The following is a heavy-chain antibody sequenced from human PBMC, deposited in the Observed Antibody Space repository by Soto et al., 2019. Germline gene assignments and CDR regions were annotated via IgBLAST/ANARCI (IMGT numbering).Heavy chain of an antibody. J-gene: IGHJ5*02. CDR3: ARVGGYYYWDA. Sequence: QVQLVQSGAEVKKPGASVKVTCKASGYSFTSYAMHWVRQAPGQRLEWMGWINAGNGNTKYSQKFQGRVTITRDTSASTAYMELSSLRSEDTAVYYCARVGGYYYWDAWGQGTLVTVSS. CDR2: INAGNGNT. V-gene: IGHV1-3*01. CDR1: GYSFTSYA. D-gene: IGHD3-22*01.